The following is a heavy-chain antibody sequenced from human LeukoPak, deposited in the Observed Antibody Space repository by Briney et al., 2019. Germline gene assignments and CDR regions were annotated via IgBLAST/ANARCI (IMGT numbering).Heavy chain of an antibody. Sequence: ASVKVSCTSSGYTFTGYYMHWVRQAPGQGLEWMGWINPNSGGTNYAQKFKGRVTMTWDTSISTAYMELSRLRSDDTAVYYCAGGGGDSSGCPFDYWGQGTLVTVSS. J-gene: IGHJ4*02. CDR3: AGGGGDSSGCPFDY. CDR2: INPNSGGT. V-gene: IGHV1-2*02. D-gene: IGHD3-22*01. CDR1: GYTFTGYY.